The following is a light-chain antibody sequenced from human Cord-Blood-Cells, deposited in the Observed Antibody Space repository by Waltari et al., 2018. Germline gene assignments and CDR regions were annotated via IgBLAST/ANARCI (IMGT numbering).Light chain of an antibody. V-gene: IGLV2-14*01. J-gene: IGLJ2*01. Sequence: QSALTQPASVSGSPGQSITISCTGTSSDVGGYNYFSCYQQHPGKAPNLMIYDVSNRPSGVSNRFSGSKSGNTASLTISGLQAEDEADYYCSSYTSSSTVVFGGGTKLTVL. CDR1: SSDVGGYNY. CDR3: SSYTSSSTVV. CDR2: DVS.